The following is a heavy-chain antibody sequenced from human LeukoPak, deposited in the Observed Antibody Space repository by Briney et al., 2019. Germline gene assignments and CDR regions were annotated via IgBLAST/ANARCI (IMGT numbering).Heavy chain of an antibody. J-gene: IGHJ4*02. CDR1: GFTFSSYG. V-gene: IGHV3-23*01. D-gene: IGHD4-11*01. CDR2: ISGSGGST. CDR3: AKDLFGNYADYFDY. Sequence: GGTLRLSCAASGFTFSSYGMSWVRQAPGKGLEWVSAISGSGGSTYYADSVKGRFTISRDNSKNTLYLQMNSLRAEDTALYYCAKDLFGNYADYFDYWGQGTQVTVSS.